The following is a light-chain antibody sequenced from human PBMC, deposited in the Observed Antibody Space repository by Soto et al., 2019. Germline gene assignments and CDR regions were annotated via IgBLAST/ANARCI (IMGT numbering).Light chain of an antibody. CDR1: SSDVGGYNY. V-gene: IGLV2-11*01. J-gene: IGLJ1*01. CDR2: EVS. CDR3: CSYARSTTPYV. Sequence: QSALTQPPSVSGSPGQSVTISCTGTSSDVGGYNYVSWYQQHPGKAPKLMIYEVSKRPSGVSDRFSGSKSGNTASLTISVLQAEDEAEYYCCSYARSTTPYVFGTGTKVTGL.